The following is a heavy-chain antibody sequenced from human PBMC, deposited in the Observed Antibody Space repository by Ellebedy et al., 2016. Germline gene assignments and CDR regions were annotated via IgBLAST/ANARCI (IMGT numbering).Heavy chain of an antibody. CDR1: GFTFSRYD. J-gene: IGHJ6*02. V-gene: IGHV3-30*18. CDR3: AKVRSSGYGMDV. D-gene: IGHD3-10*01. CDR2: ILHDGKEK. Sequence: GGSLRLSXAASGFTFSRYDIHWVRQAPGEGLEWVAVILHDGKEKNYRDSVKGRFTISRDNSKNRVYLQMNSLRVDDTAVYHCAKVRSSGYGMDVWGQGTTVTVSS.